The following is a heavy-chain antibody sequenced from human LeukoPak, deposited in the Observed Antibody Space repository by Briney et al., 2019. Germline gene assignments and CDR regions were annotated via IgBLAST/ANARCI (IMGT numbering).Heavy chain of an antibody. CDR2: ISYDGSIK. CDR3: GLGSGRSDFDY. Sequence: GRSLRLSCAASGFTFSNYAMHWVRQAPGKGLEWVAVISYDGSIKYYADSVKGRFTVSRDNSKNTLYLQMNSLTTEDTAVYYCGLGSGRSDFDYWGQGTLVTVSS. CDR1: GFTFSNYA. J-gene: IGHJ4*02. V-gene: IGHV3-30-3*01. D-gene: IGHD3-10*01.